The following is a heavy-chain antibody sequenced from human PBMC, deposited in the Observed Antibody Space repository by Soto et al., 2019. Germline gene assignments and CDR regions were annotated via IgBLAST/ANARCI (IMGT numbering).Heavy chain of an antibody. J-gene: IGHJ4*02. Sequence: GESLKISCKVSGFLLTNYWIGWVRQMPGKGLEWMGIIYPGDSDTRYSPSFQGLVTISVDKSISTAYLQWSSLKASDTAMYYCARHTASWYPPDYWGQGTLVTVSS. V-gene: IGHV5-51*01. CDR2: IYPGDSDT. CDR1: GFLLTNYW. CDR3: ARHTASWYPPDY. D-gene: IGHD6-13*01.